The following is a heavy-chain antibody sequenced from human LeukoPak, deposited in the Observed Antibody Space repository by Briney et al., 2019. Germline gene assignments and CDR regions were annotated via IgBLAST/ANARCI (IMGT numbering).Heavy chain of an antibody. J-gene: IGHJ4*02. Sequence: SETLSLTCTVPGGSINNYYWTWIRQPPGKGLECIGYVYYTGSTYYNPSIKSRVTISADSTKNQSSLKLNSVTAADTAVYYCARDSSTVTTRHLHYWGQGTLLTVSS. CDR3: ARDSSTVTTRHLHY. D-gene: IGHD4-17*01. V-gene: IGHV4-59*01. CDR1: GGSINNYY. CDR2: VYYTGST.